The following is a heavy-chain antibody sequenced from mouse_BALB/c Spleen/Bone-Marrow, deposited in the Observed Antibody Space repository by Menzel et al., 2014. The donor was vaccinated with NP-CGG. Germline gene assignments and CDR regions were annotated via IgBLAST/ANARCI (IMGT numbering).Heavy chain of an antibody. V-gene: IGHV14-3*02. CDR1: GFNIKDTY. CDR2: IDPANGNT. D-gene: IGHD2-14*01. J-gene: IGHJ3*01. Sequence: VQLQQSGAEPVKPGASVKLSCTASGFNIKDTYMHWVKQRPEQGLEWIGRIDPANGNTKYDPKFQGKATITADTSSNTAYLQLSSLTSEDTAVYYCATYYRYDRRSAYWGQGTLVTVSA. CDR3: ATYYRYDRRSAY.